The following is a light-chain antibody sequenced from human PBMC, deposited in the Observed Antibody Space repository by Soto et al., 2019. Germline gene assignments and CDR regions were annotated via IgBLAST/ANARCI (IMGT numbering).Light chain of an antibody. Sequence: QSALTQSPSASGSHGQSVTISCTGTSRDLGGYNFVSWYQQHPGKAPKLMIYEVSKRLSGVPDRFSGSKSGNTASLTVSGLEADDEDDYSCSSYADNLVFGGGTKLTVL. CDR3: SSYADNLV. V-gene: IGLV2-8*01. CDR2: EVS. CDR1: SRDLGGYNF. J-gene: IGLJ3*02.